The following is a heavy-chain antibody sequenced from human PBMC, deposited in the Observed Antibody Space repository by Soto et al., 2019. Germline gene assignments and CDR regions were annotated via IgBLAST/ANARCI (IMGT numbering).Heavy chain of an antibody. CDR3: ARDRYYYDSSGYYYGYYYGMDV. V-gene: IGHV3-15*07. Sequence: GGSLRLSCAASGFTFSNAWMNWVRQAPGKGLEWVGRIVRKYDGGTKDYADSVKGRFTISRDNSKNTLYLQMNSLRAEDTAVYYCARDRYYYDSSGYYYGYYYGMDVWGQGTTVTVSS. CDR1: GFTFSNAW. CDR2: IVRKYDGGTK. J-gene: IGHJ6*02. D-gene: IGHD3-22*01.